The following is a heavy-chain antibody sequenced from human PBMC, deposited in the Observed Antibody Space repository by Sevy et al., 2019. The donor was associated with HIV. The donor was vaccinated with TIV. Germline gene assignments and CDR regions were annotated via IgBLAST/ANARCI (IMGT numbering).Heavy chain of an antibody. CDR3: AGGRYDSSGSFDAFDI. CDR1: GFTFISYA. Sequence: GGSLRLSCKPSGFTFISYAMNWVRQVPGKGLDWVSTIYDTNYGSGGGTYYADSVKGRFTISRDTSKTTVYLQMNSLRTEETAVYYGAGGRYDSSGSFDAFDIWGQGTMVTVSS. D-gene: IGHD3-22*01. V-gene: IGHV3-23*01. CDR2: IYDTNYGSGGGT. J-gene: IGHJ3*02.